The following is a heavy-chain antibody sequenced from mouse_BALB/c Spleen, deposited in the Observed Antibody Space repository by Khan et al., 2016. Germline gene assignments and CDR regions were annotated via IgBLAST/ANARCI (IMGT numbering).Heavy chain of an antibody. D-gene: IGHD1-2*01. CDR1: GFDFSRYW. V-gene: IGHV4-1*02. CDR2: INPDSSTI. J-gene: IGHJ2*01. Sequence: EVQLQESGGGLVQPGGSLKLSCAASGFDFSRYWMSWVRQAPGKGLEWIGEINPDSSTINYTPSLKDKFIISRDNAKNTLYLQMSNVRSEDTALYYCARLHYYGYMNYWGQGTTLTVSS. CDR3: ARLHYYGYMNY.